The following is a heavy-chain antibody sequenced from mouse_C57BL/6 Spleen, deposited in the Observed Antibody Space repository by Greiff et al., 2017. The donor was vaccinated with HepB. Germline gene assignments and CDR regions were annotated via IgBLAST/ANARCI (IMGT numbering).Heavy chain of an antibody. V-gene: IGHV1-54*01. D-gene: IGHD2-3*01. CDR3: ARRWLLPLMDY. CDR2: INPGSGGT. J-gene: IGHJ4*01. Sequence: VKLMESGAELVRPGTSVKVSCKASGYAFTNYLIEWVKQRPGQGLEWIGVINPGSGGTNYNEKFKGKATLTADKSSSTAYMQLSSLTSEDSAVYFCARRWLLPLMDYWGQGTSVTVSS. CDR1: GYAFTNYL.